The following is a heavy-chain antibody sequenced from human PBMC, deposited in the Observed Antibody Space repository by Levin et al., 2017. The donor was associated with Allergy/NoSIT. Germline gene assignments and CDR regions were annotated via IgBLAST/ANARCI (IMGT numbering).Heavy chain of an antibody. CDR3: ARDSKIAAADYYFDN. Sequence: GGSLRLSCAASGFTFSSYPMHWVRQAPGKGLEWVTVISYDGRDKHYADSVKGRFTISRDNSKNTLYLQMNSLRTEDTAVYYCARDSKIAAADYYFDNWGQGTLVTVSS. J-gene: IGHJ4*02. D-gene: IGHD6-25*01. V-gene: IGHV3-30*04. CDR1: GFTFSSYP. CDR2: ISYDGRDK.